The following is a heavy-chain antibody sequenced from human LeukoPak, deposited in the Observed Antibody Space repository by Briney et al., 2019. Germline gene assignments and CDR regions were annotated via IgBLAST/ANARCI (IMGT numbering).Heavy chain of an antibody. CDR3: ARDHNWGFDY. J-gene: IGHJ4*02. CDR1: GFIFSSFA. Sequence: GGSLRLSCAASGFIFSSFAMNWVRQAPGKGLEWVSYISPTYDIYYPDSVRGRFTISRDNAKNSLYLQMNSLRDEDTAVYYCARDHNWGFDYWGQGTLVAVSS. V-gene: IGHV3-48*02. CDR2: ISPTYDI. D-gene: IGHD7-27*01.